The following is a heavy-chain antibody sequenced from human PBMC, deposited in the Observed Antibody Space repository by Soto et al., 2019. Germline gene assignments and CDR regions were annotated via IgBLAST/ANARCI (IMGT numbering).Heavy chain of an antibody. CDR1: GGTFNTYA. Sequence: QVQLVQSGAEMKKPGSSVKVSCQSSGGTFNTYAMNWVRQAPGQGPEWMGDISPMFGAANYAPKFQGRVTITAGESTGTSYMQLSILTSEDTAVYFCAREVQVHTPAFVYWGQGNLVTVSS. V-gene: IGHV1-69*19. CDR3: AREVQVHTPAFVY. CDR2: ISPMFGAA. J-gene: IGHJ4*02. D-gene: IGHD3-10*01.